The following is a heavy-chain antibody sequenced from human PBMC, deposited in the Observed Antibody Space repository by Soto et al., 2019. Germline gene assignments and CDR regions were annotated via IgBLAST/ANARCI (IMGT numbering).Heavy chain of an antibody. D-gene: IGHD3-9*01. Sequence: GGSLRLSCAASGFTFSNAWMNWVRQAPGKGLEWVGRIKSKTDGGTTDYAAPVKGRFTISRDDSKNTLYLQMNSLKTEDTAVYYCTTEQAYYDILTGYYPSFETWGQGTLVTVSS. CDR1: GFTFSNAW. J-gene: IGHJ5*02. CDR2: IKSKTDGGTT. CDR3: TTEQAYYDILTGYYPSFET. V-gene: IGHV3-15*07.